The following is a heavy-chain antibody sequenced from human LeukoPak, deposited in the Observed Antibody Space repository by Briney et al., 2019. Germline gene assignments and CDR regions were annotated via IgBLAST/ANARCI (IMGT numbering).Heavy chain of an antibody. J-gene: IGHJ4*02. CDR2: IYPGDSDT. Sequence: GESLKISCKGSGYIFTNYWIGWVRQMPGKGLEWMGIIYPGDSDTRYSPSFQGQVTISADKSINTAYLQWSSLKASDTAMYYCAKEGDSSSWYDLYDYWGQGTLVTVSS. CDR1: GYIFTNYW. CDR3: AKEGDSSSWYDLYDY. D-gene: IGHD6-13*01. V-gene: IGHV5-51*01.